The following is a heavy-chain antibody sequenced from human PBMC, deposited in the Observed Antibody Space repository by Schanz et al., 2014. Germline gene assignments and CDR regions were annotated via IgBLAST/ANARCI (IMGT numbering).Heavy chain of an antibody. J-gene: IGHJ6*02. D-gene: IGHD2-15*01. CDR1: GFTLSSYA. Sequence: QVQLVESGGGVVQPGRSLRLSCAAYGFTLSSYAMHWVRQAPGKGLEWVAAMSYDGSIKYYGDSVKGRFTISRDNSKNTLYLQMNSLRAEDTAVFYCAKGMGYCSGGTCYDYYYYGLDVWGQGTTVTVSS. V-gene: IGHV3-30*04. CDR2: MSYDGSIK. CDR3: AKGMGYCSGGTCYDYYYYGLDV.